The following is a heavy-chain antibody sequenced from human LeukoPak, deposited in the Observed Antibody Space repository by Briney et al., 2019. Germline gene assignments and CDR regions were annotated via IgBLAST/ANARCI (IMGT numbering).Heavy chain of an antibody. D-gene: IGHD6-19*01. CDR2: ISSSSYI. Sequence: PGGSLRLSCAASGFTFSSYSMNWVRQAPGKGLEWVSSISSSSYIYYADSVKGRFTISRDNAKNSLYLQMNSLRAEDTAVYYCARDGRLYSSGCFDYWGQGTLVTVSS. CDR1: GFTFSSYS. CDR3: ARDGRLYSSGCFDY. V-gene: IGHV3-21*01. J-gene: IGHJ4*02.